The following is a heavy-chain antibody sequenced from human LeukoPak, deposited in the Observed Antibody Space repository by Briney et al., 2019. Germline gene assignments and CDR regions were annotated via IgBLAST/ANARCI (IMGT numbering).Heavy chain of an antibody. J-gene: IGHJ4*02. CDR1: GFTFSSYA. Sequence: GGSLRLSCAASGFTFSSYAVSWVRQAPGKGLEWVSAISGSGGSTYYADSVKGRFTISRDNSKNTLYLQMNSLRAEDTAVYYCASRPTYYDSSGYYRGFDYWGQGTLVTVSS. V-gene: IGHV3-23*01. D-gene: IGHD3-22*01. CDR2: ISGSGGST. CDR3: ASRPTYYDSSGYYRGFDY.